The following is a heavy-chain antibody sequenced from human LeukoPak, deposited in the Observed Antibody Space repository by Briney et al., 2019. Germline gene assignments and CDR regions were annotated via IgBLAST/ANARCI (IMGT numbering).Heavy chain of an antibody. CDR3: AKDEDS. D-gene: IGHD3-22*01. CDR1: GFTFSSYG. Sequence: GRSLRLSCAASGFTFSSYGMHWVRQAPGKGLEWVAVISYDGSNKYYADSVKGRFTIPRDNSKNTLYLQMNSLRAEDTAVYYCAKDEDSWGQGTLVTVSS. V-gene: IGHV3-30*18. CDR2: ISYDGSNK. J-gene: IGHJ4*02.